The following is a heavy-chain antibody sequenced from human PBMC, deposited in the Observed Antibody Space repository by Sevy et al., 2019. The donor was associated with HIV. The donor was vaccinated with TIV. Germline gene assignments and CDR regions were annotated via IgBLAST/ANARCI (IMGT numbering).Heavy chain of an antibody. CDR2: LSSSTSTI. Sequence: LSLTCAASGFSFSGYNMNWVHQAPGKGLEWVSYLSSSTSTIHYADSVKGRFTISRDNAKNSLFLQMNSLRDEDTAVYYCARDSSWNYDSYFYGMDVWGQGTTVTVSS. V-gene: IGHV3-48*02. CDR1: GFSFSGYN. J-gene: IGHJ6*02. D-gene: IGHD1-7*01. CDR3: ARDSSWNYDSYFYGMDV.